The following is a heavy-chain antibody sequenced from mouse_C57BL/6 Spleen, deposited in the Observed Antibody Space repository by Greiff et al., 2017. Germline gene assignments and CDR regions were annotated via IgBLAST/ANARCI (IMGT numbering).Heavy chain of an antibody. D-gene: IGHD1-1*01. J-gene: IGHJ2*01. CDR2: ISSGGSYT. CDR1: GFTFSSYG. Sequence: DVQLQESGGDLVKPGGSLKLSCAASGFTFSSYGMSWVRQTPDKRLEWVATISSGGSYTYYPDSVKGRFTISRDNAKNTLYLQMSSLKSEDTAMYYCARQAIYGSSPHFDYWGQGTTLTVSS. CDR3: ARQAIYGSSPHFDY. V-gene: IGHV5-6*01.